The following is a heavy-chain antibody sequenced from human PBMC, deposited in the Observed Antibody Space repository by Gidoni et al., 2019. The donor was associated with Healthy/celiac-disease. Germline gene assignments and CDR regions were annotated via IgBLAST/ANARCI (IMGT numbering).Heavy chain of an antibody. V-gene: IGHV1-46*01. CDR1: GYTFTSYY. J-gene: IGHJ6*02. D-gene: IGHD5-12*01. Sequence: QVQLVQSGAEVKKPGASVKVSCKASGYTFTSYYMHWVRQAPGQGLEWMGIINPSGGSTSYAQKFQGRVTMTRDTSTSTVYMELSSLRSEDTAVYYCARGDSRNRGWLRLMDYYYYGMDVWGQGTTVTVSS. CDR3: ARGDSRNRGWLRLMDYYYYGMDV. CDR2: INPSGGST.